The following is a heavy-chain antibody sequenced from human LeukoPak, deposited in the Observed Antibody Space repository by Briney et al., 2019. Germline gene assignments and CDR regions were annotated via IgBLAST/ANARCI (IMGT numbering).Heavy chain of an antibody. V-gene: IGHV3-21*01. CDR2: ISSSSSYI. D-gene: IGHD2-2*01. J-gene: IGHJ4*02. CDR1: GFTFSSYS. CDR3: ARGYCSSTSCPGIDY. Sequence: PGGSLRLSCAASGFTFSSYSMNWVRQAPGKGLEWVSSISSSSSYIYYADSMKGRFTISRDNAKNSLYLQMNSLRAEDTAVYYCARGYCSSTSCPGIDYWGQGTLVTVSS.